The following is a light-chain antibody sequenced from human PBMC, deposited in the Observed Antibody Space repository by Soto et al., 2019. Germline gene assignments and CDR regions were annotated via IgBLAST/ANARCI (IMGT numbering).Light chain of an antibody. Sequence: QSVLTQPASVSGYPGQSITISRTGTSSDVGGYDYVSWYQQHPGKAPKLMIYEVTNRPSGVSNRFSGSKSGNTASLTISGLQAEDDADYYCSSYTSSSTLYVFGTGTKVTVL. CDR3: SSYTSSSTLYV. V-gene: IGLV2-14*01. CDR1: SSDVGGYDY. J-gene: IGLJ1*01. CDR2: EVT.